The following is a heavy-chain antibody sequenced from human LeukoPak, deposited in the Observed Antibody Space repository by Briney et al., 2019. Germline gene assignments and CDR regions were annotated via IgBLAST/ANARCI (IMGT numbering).Heavy chain of an antibody. V-gene: IGHV4-34*01. Sequence: NASETLSLTCAVYGGSFSGYYWSWIRQPPGKGLEWVGAINHSGSTNYNPSLKSRVTISVDTSKNQFSLKLSSVTAADTAVYYCARGGVAAAGMWVSLVKSSYGMDVWGQGTTVTVSS. CDR1: GGSFSGYY. CDR2: INHSGST. J-gene: IGHJ6*02. D-gene: IGHD6-13*01. CDR3: ARGGVAAAGMWVSLVKSSYGMDV.